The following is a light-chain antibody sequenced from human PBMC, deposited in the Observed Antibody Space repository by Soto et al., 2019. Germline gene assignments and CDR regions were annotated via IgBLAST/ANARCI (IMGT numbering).Light chain of an antibody. Sequence: EIGMTQSPATLSVAPGERATLSCRASQSVSSNLAWYQQKPGQAPRLLIYGASTRATGIPARFSGSGSGTEFTLTISSLQSEDFAVYYCQQYNNWPPWKFGQGTKVETK. CDR1: QSVSSN. CDR3: QQYNNWPPWK. V-gene: IGKV3-15*01. J-gene: IGKJ1*01. CDR2: GAS.